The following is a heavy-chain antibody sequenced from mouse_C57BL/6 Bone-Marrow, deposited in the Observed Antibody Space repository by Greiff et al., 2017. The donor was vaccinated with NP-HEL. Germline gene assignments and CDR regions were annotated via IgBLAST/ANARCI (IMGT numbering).Heavy chain of an antibody. CDR2: ISSGGSYT. CDR1: GFTFSSYG. Sequence: EVQRVESGGDLVKPGGSLKLSCAASGFTFSSYGMSWVRQTPDKRLEWVATISSGGSYTYYPDSVKGRFTISRDNAKNTLYLQMSSLKSEDTAMYYCARRGVYYGKAFDYWGQGTTLTVSS. J-gene: IGHJ2*01. D-gene: IGHD2-1*01. CDR3: ARRGVYYGKAFDY. V-gene: IGHV5-6*01.